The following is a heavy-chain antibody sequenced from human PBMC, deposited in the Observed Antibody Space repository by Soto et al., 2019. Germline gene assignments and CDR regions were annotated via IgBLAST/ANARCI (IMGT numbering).Heavy chain of an antibody. V-gene: IGHV4-39*01. D-gene: IGHD2-2*02. CDR1: GGSISSGSYY. J-gene: IGHJ4*02. CDR2: MYHGGTT. Sequence: SETLSLTCSVSGGSISSGSYYWGWIRQTPGRGLEWIASMYHGGTTYSNPSLKSRVTISVDTSKNQFSLRVDDTAIYICAHLAGLAHTDDFWGQGTPVTVSS. CDR3: LAHTDDF.